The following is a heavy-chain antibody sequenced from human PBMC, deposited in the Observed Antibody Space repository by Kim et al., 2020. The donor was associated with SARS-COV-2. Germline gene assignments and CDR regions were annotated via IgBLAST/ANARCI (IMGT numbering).Heavy chain of an antibody. CDR2: ISSSSSYI. D-gene: IGHD3-10*01. CDR3: ARASLPLWFGGSFGYTGPFDY. Sequence: GGSLRLSCAASGFTFSSYSMNWVRQAPGKGLEWVSSISSSSSYIYYADSVKGRFTISRDNAKNSLYLQMNSLRAEDTAVYYCARASLPLWFGGSFGYTGPFDYWGQGTLVTVSS. V-gene: IGHV3-21*01. J-gene: IGHJ4*02. CDR1: GFTFSSYS.